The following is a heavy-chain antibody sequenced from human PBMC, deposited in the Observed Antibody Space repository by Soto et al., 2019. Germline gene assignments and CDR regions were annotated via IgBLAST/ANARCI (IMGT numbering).Heavy chain of an antibody. CDR3: ASLERGGMISDAFDI. D-gene: IGHD3-22*01. V-gene: IGHV3-53*01. J-gene: IGHJ3*02. CDR2: IYSGGST. Sequence: EVQLVESGGGLIQPGGSLRLSCAASGFTVSSNYMSWVRQAPGKGLEWVSVIYSGGSTYYADSVKGRFTISRDNSKNTLYLQMNSLRAEDTAVYYCASLERGGMISDAFDIWGQGTMVTVSS. CDR1: GFTVSSNY.